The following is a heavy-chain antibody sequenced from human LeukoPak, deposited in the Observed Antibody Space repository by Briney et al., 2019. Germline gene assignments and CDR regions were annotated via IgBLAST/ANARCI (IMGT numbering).Heavy chain of an antibody. Sequence: GESLRLSCAASGFTFTSYAMSGVRQAPGKGLDGVSAISGSGRDSYYADSVKGRFTISRDNSKNTLYLQVSSLRAEDTALYYCAKKRESSPTSFDNWGQGTLVTVSS. CDR2: ISGSGRDS. CDR3: AKKRESSPTSFDN. J-gene: IGHJ4*02. V-gene: IGHV3-23*01. CDR1: GFTFTSYA. D-gene: IGHD2/OR15-2a*01.